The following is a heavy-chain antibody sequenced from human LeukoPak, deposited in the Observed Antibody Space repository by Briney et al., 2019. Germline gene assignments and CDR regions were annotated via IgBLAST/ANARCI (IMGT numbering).Heavy chain of an antibody. D-gene: IGHD4-11*01. CDR2: IFTSGST. Sequence: SETLSLTCTVSGGSISNYYWSWIRQPAGKGLEWIGRIFTSGSTNYNPSLKSRVTMSVDTSKNQFSLKLSSVTAADTAVYYCTSYSNYVGYFDYWGQGTLVTVPS. J-gene: IGHJ4*02. V-gene: IGHV4-4*07. CDR1: GGSISNYY. CDR3: TSYSNYVGYFDY.